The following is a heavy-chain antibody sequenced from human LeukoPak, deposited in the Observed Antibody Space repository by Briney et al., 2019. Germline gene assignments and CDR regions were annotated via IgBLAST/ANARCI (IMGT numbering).Heavy chain of an antibody. Sequence: SQTLSLTCTVSGGSISSGSYYWSWIRQPAGKGLEWIGRIYTSGSTNYNPSLKSRVTISVDTSKNQFSLKLSSVTAADTAVYYCAALLRYFDFNFDYWGQGTLVTVSS. CDR3: AALLRYFDFNFDY. J-gene: IGHJ4*02. V-gene: IGHV4-61*02. CDR1: GGSISSGSYY. CDR2: IYTSGST. D-gene: IGHD3-9*01.